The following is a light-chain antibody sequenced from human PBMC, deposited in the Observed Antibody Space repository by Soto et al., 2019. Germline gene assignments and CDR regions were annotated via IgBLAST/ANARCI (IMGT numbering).Light chain of an antibody. V-gene: IGLV2-14*01. CDR2: EVT. Sequence: QSALTQPASVSGSPGQSITISCTGTSSDVGGYKYVSWYQQHPGKAPKLMIYEVTNRPSGVSNRFSGSESGNTASLTISGLQAEDEADYYCSSYTSSSTVVFGGGTKVTVL. CDR3: SSYTSSSTVV. J-gene: IGLJ2*01. CDR1: SSDVGGYKY.